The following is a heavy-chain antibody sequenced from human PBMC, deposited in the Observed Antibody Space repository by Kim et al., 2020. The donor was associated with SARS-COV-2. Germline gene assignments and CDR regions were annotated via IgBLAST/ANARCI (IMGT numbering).Heavy chain of an antibody. V-gene: IGHV3-23*01. Sequence: GGSLRLSCAASGFSFSTSAMNWVRQAPGKGLEWVAAISGGATNTYYADSVKGRFTISRDNSGNTLFLQMDSLRVEDTATYYCANEYADHPRLFKYWGQG. J-gene: IGHJ1*01. CDR1: GFSFSTSA. CDR3: ANEYADHPRLFKY. D-gene: IGHD3-3*01. CDR2: ISGGATNT.